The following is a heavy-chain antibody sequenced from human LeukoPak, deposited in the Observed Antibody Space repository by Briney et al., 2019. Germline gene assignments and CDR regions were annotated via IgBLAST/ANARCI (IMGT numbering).Heavy chain of an antibody. V-gene: IGHV4-39*01. J-gene: IGHJ4*02. CDR3: ARGDYGGTLFSY. CDR1: GGSISSNSYY. Sequence: SETLSLTCTVSGGSISSNSYYWGWIRQPPGKGLEWIGSIYYSGNSYYNPSLKSRVTISVDTSKNQFSLKLSSGTAADTAVYYCARGDYGGTLFSYWGQGTLVTVSS. CDR2: IYYSGNS. D-gene: IGHD4-23*01.